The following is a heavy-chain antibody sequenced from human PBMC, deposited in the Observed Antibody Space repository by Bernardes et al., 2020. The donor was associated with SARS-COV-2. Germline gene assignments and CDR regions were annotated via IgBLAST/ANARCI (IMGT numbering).Heavy chain of an antibody. D-gene: IGHD3-16*02. J-gene: IGHJ4*02. CDR1: GYTLTELS. Sequence: ASVKVSCKVSGYTLTELSMHWVRQAPGKGLEWMGGFDPEDGETIYAQKFQGRVTMTEDTSTDTAYMELSSLRSEDTAVYYCATGVMITFWGVIGPGDYWGQGTLVTVSS. CDR2: FDPEDGET. V-gene: IGHV1-24*01. CDR3: ATGVMITFWGVIGPGDY.